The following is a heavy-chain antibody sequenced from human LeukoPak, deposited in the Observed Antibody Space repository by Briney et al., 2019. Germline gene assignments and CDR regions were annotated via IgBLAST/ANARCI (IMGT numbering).Heavy chain of an antibody. CDR1: GGSFSGYY. D-gene: IGHD2-2*01. CDR3: ARGRWVVPAARNWFDP. J-gene: IGHJ5*02. Sequence: SETLSLTCAVYGGSFSGYYWRWIRQPPGKGLEWIGEINHSGSTNYNPSLKSRVTISVDTSKNQFSLKLSSVTAADTAVYYCARGRWVVPAARNWFDPWGQGTLVTVSS. CDR2: INHSGST. V-gene: IGHV4-34*01.